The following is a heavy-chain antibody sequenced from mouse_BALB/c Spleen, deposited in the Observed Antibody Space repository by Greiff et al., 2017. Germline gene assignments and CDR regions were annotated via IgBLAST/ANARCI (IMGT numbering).Heavy chain of an antibody. J-gene: IGHJ4*01. CDR1: GYTFTSYW. CDR2: INPSNGRT. Sequence: VQLQQPGAELVKPGASVKLSCKASGYTFTSYWMHWVKQRPGQGLEWIGEINPSNGRTNCNEKFKSKATLTVDKSSSTAYMQLSSLTSEDSAVYYCARERDEGMDYWGQGTSVTVSS. V-gene: IGHV1S81*02. CDR3: ARERDEGMDY.